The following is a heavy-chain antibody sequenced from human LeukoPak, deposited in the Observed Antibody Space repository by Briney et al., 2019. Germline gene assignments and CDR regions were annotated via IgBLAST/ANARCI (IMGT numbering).Heavy chain of an antibody. V-gene: IGHV3-74*01. D-gene: IGHD1-26*01. CDR3: ARGVRGSYGTDF. CDR1: GFTFSSDW. J-gene: IGHJ4*02. Sequence: PGGSLRLSCAASGFTFSSDWMHWVRQAPGQGLVWVSRINPAGSSTNYADSVKGRFTISRDNAMNTLYLHLNSLRAEDTAVCYCARGVRGSYGTDFWGQGTLSPSP. CDR2: INPAGSST.